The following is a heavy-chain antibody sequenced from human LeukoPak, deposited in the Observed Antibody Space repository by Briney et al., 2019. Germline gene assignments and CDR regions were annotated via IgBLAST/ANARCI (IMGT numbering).Heavy chain of an antibody. V-gene: IGHV4-38-2*02. Sequence: PSETLSLTCTVSGYSISSGYYWGWIRPPPGKGLERIGSIYHSGSTYYNPSLKSQVTISVDTSKNQFSLKLSSVTAADTAVYYCARDGEGAGTTYYYYYMDVWGKGTTVTVSS. D-gene: IGHD1-1*01. J-gene: IGHJ6*03. CDR3: ARDGEGAGTTYYYYYMDV. CDR2: IYHSGST. CDR1: GYSISSGYY.